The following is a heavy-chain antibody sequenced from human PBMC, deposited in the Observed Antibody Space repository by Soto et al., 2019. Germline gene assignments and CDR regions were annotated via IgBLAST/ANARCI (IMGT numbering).Heavy chain of an antibody. CDR3: AKASSSYDFWSGFPN. J-gene: IGHJ4*02. D-gene: IGHD3-3*01. Sequence: EVQLLESGGGLVQPGGSLRLSCVASEFTFSKYAMSWVRQAPGKVLEWVSSITTTGGDIHYADSVKGRFTISRDNSKNTLYLQMNSLRAEDTAVYYCAKASSSYDFWSGFPNWGQGTLVTVSS. CDR2: ITTTGGDI. V-gene: IGHV3-23*01. CDR1: EFTFSKYA.